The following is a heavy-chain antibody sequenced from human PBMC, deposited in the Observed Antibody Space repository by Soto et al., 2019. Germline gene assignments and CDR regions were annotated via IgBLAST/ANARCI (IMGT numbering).Heavy chain of an antibody. Sequence: EVQLVESGGGLVQPGGSLKLSCAASGFALSSYSMNWVRQAPGKGLEWVSYISGSSRTTSYADSVKGRFTISRDTAKKSLFLQMNSLTDEDTAVYYCARSYNDYGCFDDWGQGALVTVSP. CDR2: ISGSSRTT. J-gene: IGHJ4*02. CDR3: ARSYNDYGCFDD. D-gene: IGHD4-17*01. CDR1: GFALSSYS. V-gene: IGHV3-48*02.